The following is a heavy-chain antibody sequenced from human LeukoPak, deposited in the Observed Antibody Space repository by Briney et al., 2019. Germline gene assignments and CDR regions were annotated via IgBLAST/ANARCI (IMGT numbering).Heavy chain of an antibody. V-gene: IGHV3-30*04. Sequence: GGSLRLSCAASGFTFSSYAMHWVRQAPGKGLEWVAVISYDGSNKYYADSVKGRFTISRDNSKNTLYLQMNSLRAEDTAVYYCAKDRPTTTMIRESDYWGQGTLVTVSS. CDR2: ISYDGSNK. J-gene: IGHJ4*02. D-gene: IGHD3-10*01. CDR1: GFTFSSYA. CDR3: AKDRPTTTMIRESDY.